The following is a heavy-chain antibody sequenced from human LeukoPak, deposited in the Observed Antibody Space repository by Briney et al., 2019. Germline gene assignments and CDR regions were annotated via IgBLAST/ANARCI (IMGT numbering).Heavy chain of an antibody. CDR3: ARDVWGDRDSCFDC. CDR2: INNDGRST. CDR1: GFSFSSYW. V-gene: IGHV3-74*01. J-gene: IGHJ4*02. D-gene: IGHD2-2*01. Sequence: GGSLRLSCAASGFSFSSYWMHWVRQAPGKGLVWVSRINNDGRSTSYVDSVKDRFTISRDNAKNTLYLQMNNLRAEDTAVYYCARDVWGDRDSCFDCWGQGTLVTVSS.